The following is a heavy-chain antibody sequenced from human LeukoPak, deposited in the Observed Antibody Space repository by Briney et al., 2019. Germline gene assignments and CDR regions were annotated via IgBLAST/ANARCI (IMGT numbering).Heavy chain of an antibody. CDR1: GYSFTSYW. J-gene: IGHJ6*02. CDR2: IYPGDSDT. Sequence: GESLKISCKGSGYSFTSYWIGWVRQMPGKGLEWMGIIYPGDSDTRYSPSFQGQVTISADKSISTAYLQWSSLKASDTAMYYCARHRSIAARPPYYYYYYRMDVWGQGTTVTVSS. D-gene: IGHD6-6*01. CDR3: ARHRSIAARPPYYYYYYRMDV. V-gene: IGHV5-51*01.